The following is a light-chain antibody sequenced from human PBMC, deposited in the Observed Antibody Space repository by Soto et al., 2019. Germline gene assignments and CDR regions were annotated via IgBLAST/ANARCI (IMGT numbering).Light chain of an antibody. CDR3: QQYNNWPARLYT. J-gene: IGKJ2*01. V-gene: IGKV3-15*01. CDR1: QSVSSN. Sequence: EIVMTQSPATLSVSPGERATLSCRASQSVSSNLAWYQQKPGQAHRLLIYGASTRATGIPARFSGSESGTEFTLTISSLQSEDFAVYYCQQYNNWPARLYTFGQGTKLEIK. CDR2: GAS.